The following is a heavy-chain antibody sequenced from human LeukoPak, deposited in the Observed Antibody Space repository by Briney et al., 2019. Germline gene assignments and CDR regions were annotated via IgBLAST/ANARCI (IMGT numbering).Heavy chain of an antibody. V-gene: IGHV3-15*01. CDR2: IQSKTDGGRA. D-gene: IGHD2-2*01. CDR3: STYIPYVDY. J-gene: IGHJ4*02. CDR1: GFTFKNAW. Sequence: GGSLRLSCAASGFTFKNAWMSWARQAPGKGLEWGGRIQSKTDGGRADYAAPVKGRFTISRDDSNNTLYLQMNSLKTEDTAVYYCSTYIPYVDYWGQGTLVTVSS.